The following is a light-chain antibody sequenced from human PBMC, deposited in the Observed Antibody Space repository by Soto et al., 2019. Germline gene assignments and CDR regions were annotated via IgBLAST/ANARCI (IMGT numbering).Light chain of an antibody. V-gene: IGLV2-14*03. Sequence: QSALTQPASVSGSPGQSITISCTGTSSDVGGYNYVSWYQHHPGKDPKLIIYDVSNRPSGVSIRFSGSKSDNTASLTISGLQPEDEADYHCSSYTTSNTRQIVFGTGTKVTVL. CDR2: DVS. CDR1: SSDVGGYNY. CDR3: SSYTTSNTRQIV. J-gene: IGLJ1*01.